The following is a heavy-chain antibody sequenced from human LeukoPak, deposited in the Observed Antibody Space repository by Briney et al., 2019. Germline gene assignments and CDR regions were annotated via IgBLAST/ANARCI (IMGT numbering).Heavy chain of an antibody. CDR2: ISVYNGNT. CDR1: GYTFTNFG. D-gene: IGHD2-2*01. V-gene: IGHV1-18*01. J-gene: IGHJ4*02. Sequence: ASVKVSCKASGYTFTNFGISWVRQAPGQGLEWMGWISVYNGNTNFAQKLQGRVTMTTDTSTTTAYMELRSLRSEDTAVYYCARGGVGIVVVPAAPFDYWGQGTLVTVSS. CDR3: ARGGVGIVVVPAAPFDY.